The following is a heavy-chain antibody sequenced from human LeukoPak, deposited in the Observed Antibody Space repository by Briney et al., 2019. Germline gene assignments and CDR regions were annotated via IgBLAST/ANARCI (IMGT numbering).Heavy chain of an antibody. J-gene: IGHJ4*02. V-gene: IGHV3-11*06. Sequence: PGGSLRLSCAASGFTFSSYALSWIRQAPGKGLEWVSYISSISTYTNYADSVKGRFTISRDNAKNSLYLQMNSLRVEDTAVFYCARARYGDYPFDYWGQGTLVTVSS. CDR3: ARARYGDYPFDY. D-gene: IGHD4-17*01. CDR1: GFTFSSYA. CDR2: ISSISTYT.